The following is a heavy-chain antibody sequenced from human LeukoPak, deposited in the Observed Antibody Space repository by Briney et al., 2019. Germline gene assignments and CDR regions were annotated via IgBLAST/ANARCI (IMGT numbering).Heavy chain of an antibody. CDR2: IIPIFGTA. V-gene: IGHV1-69*13. D-gene: IGHD3-22*01. Sequence: ASVKVSCKASGGTFSSYAISWVRQAPGQGLEWMGGIIPIFGTANYAQKFQGRVTITADESTSTAYMELSSLRSEDTAVYYCARGGGYYYDSSGYFPFDYWGQGTLVTVSS. J-gene: IGHJ4*02. CDR1: GGTFSSYA. CDR3: ARGGGYYYDSSGYFPFDY.